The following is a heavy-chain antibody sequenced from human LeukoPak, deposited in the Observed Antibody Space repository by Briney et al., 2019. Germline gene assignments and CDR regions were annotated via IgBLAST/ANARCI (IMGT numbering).Heavy chain of an antibody. Sequence: PGGSLRLSCAASGFTFSSYAMHWVRQAPGKGLEWVAFIRYDGSNKYYADSVKGRFTISRDNSKNTLYLQMNSLRAEDTAVYYCAKPLPPRSSGYFYYFDYWGQGTLVTVSS. CDR1: GFTFSSYA. CDR2: IRYDGSNK. V-gene: IGHV3-30*02. D-gene: IGHD3-22*01. J-gene: IGHJ4*02. CDR3: AKPLPPRSSGYFYYFDY.